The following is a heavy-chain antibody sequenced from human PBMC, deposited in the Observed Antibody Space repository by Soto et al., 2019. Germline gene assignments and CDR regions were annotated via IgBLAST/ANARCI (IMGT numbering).Heavy chain of an antibody. J-gene: IGHJ3*02. CDR2: IRSKANSYAT. D-gene: IGHD4-17*01. V-gene: IGHV3-73*02. CDR1: GFTFSGSA. CDR3: TRTMTTAAFDI. Sequence: EVQLVESGGGLVQPGGSLTLSCAASGFTFSGSAMHWVRQASGKGLEWVGRIRSKANSYATAYAASVKGRFTISRDDSKNTAYLQMNSLKTEDTAFYYCTRTMTTAAFDIWGQGTMVTVSS.